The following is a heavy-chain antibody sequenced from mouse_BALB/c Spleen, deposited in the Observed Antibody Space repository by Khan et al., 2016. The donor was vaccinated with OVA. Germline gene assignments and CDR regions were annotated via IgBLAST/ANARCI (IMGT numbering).Heavy chain of an antibody. CDR1: GFSLTNYG. CDR3: SAIESSDYAIGY. CDR2: IWGDGST. Sequence: QVQLKQSGPGLVAPSQSLSITCTVSGFSLTNYGVSWVRQPPGKGLEWLGVIWGDGSTNSHSGLISRLIISTDKSTSQVFLILNSLQTDDTATYYFSAIESSDYAIGYWGQGTAVTVSS. J-gene: IGHJ4*01. V-gene: IGHV2-3*01.